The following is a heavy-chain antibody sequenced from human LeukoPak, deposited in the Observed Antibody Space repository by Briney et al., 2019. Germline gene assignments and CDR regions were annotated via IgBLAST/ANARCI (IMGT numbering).Heavy chain of an antibody. D-gene: IGHD6-13*01. CDR1: GYTFTGYY. Sequence: ASVKVSCKASGYTFTGYYMHWVRQAPGQGLEWMGWINPNSGGTNYAQKFQGRVTMTRDTSISTAYMELSRLRSDDTAVYYCAGNAGYSSSWYPLDYYYMDAWGKGTTVTVSS. CDR2: INPNSGGT. V-gene: IGHV1-2*02. J-gene: IGHJ6*03. CDR3: AGNAGYSSSWYPLDYYYMDA.